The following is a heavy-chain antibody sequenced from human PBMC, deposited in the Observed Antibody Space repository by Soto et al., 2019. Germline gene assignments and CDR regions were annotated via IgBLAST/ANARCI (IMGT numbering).Heavy chain of an antibody. CDR1: GFTVSSNY. CDR3: AKDLDSSGWYGGFDY. CDR2: IYSGCTT. J-gene: IGHJ4*02. V-gene: IGHV3-66*01. D-gene: IGHD6-19*01. Sequence: PGGSLRLSCAASGFTVSSNYMSWVRQAPGKGLEWVSVIYSGCTTYYADSVKGRFTITRDNSKNTLYFQINSLRAEDTAVYYCAKDLDSSGWYGGFDYWGQGT.